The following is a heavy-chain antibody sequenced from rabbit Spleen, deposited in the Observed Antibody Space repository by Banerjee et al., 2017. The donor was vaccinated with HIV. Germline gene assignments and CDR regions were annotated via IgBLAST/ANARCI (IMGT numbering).Heavy chain of an antibody. CDR3: ARNGGMLNYEL. D-gene: IGHD6-1*01. J-gene: IGHJ4*01. CDR1: GFSFSSNYY. V-gene: IGHV1S45*01. Sequence: QQQLEESGGGLVKPGGTLTLTCKASGFSFSSNYYICWVRQAPGKGLEWIACIYAGSSGNTYYATWAQGRFTISKTSSTTVTLHVTSLTAADTATYFCARNGGMLNYELWGQGTLVTVS. CDR2: IYAGSSGNT.